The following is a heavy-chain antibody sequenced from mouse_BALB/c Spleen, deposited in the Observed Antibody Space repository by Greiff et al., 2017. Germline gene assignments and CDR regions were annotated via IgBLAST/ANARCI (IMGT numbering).Heavy chain of an antibody. CDR1: GYTFTNYW. Sequence: QVQLQQSGAELVRPGTSVKISCKASGYTFTNYWLGWVKQRPGHGLEWIGDIYPGGGYTNYNEKFKGKATLTADTSSSTAYMQLSSLTSEDSAVYFCARIYYGNYGAMDYWGQGTSVTVSS. V-gene: IGHV1-63*02. J-gene: IGHJ4*01. CDR3: ARIYYGNYGAMDY. CDR2: IYPGGGYT. D-gene: IGHD2-1*01.